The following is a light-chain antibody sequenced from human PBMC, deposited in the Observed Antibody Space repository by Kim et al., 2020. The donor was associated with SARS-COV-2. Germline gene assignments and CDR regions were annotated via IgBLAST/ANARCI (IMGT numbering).Light chain of an antibody. V-gene: IGKV1-39*01. Sequence: RSASVGDRVTITCRASHRINTFLNWYQHRPGKAPKLLIYAASTLESGVPSRFSGGGSGTDFTLTISSLQPEDLGTYYCQQTYDSYTFGQGTKREI. CDR3: QQTYDSYT. CDR2: AAS. CDR1: HRINTF. J-gene: IGKJ2*01.